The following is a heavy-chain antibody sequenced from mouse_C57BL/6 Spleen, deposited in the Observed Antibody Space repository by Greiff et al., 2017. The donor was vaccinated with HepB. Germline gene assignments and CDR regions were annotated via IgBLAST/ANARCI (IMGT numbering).Heavy chain of an antibody. CDR3: ARDYGRAMDY. Sequence: QVQLKQSGPELVKPGASVKISCKASGYAFSSSWMNWVKQRPGKGLEWIGRIYPGDGDTNYNGTFKGKATLTADKSSSTAYMQLSSLTSEDSAVYFCARDYGRAMDYWGQGTSVTVSS. D-gene: IGHD1-1*01. V-gene: IGHV1-82*01. CDR2: IYPGDGDT. J-gene: IGHJ4*01. CDR1: GYAFSSSW.